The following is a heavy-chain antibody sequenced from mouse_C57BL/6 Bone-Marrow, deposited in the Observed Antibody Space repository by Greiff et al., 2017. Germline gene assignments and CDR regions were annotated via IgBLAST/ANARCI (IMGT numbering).Heavy chain of an antibody. Sequence: QVQLQQSGAELVKPGASVKMSCKASGYTFTSYWITWVKQRPGQGLEWIGDIYPGSGSTNYNEKFKSKATLTVDTSSSTAYMQLSSLTSEDSAVYYCARRIAELQNYAMDYWGQGTSVTVSS. V-gene: IGHV1-55*01. CDR1: GYTFTSYW. J-gene: IGHJ4*01. CDR3: ARRIAELQNYAMDY. CDR2: IYPGSGST. D-gene: IGHD1-1*01.